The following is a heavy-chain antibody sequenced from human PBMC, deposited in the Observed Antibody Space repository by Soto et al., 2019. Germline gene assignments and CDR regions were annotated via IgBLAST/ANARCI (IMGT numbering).Heavy chain of an antibody. V-gene: IGHV3-30-3*01. Sequence: GGSLRLSCAASGFTFSSYAMHWVRQAPGKGLEWVAVISYDGSNKYYADFVKGRFTISRDNSKNTLYLQMNSLRAEDTAVYYCARDRIDYYDSSGYPERAPDYWGQGTLVTVSS. CDR3: ARDRIDYYDSSGYPERAPDY. CDR1: GFTFSSYA. CDR2: ISYDGSNK. J-gene: IGHJ4*02. D-gene: IGHD3-22*01.